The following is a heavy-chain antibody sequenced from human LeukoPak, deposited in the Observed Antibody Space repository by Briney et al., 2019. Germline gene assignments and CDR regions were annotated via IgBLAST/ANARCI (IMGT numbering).Heavy chain of an antibody. J-gene: IGHJ6*02. CDR2: ISSSGSTI. CDR1: GFTFSDYY. Sequence: GGSLRLSCAASGFTFSDYYMSWIRQAPGKGLEWVSYISSSGSTIYYADSVKGRFTISRDNAKNSLYLQMNSLRAEDTAVYYCARVPKTQYSSGWFKGVYYYYGIDVWGQGTTVTVSS. D-gene: IGHD6-19*01. V-gene: IGHV3-11*01. CDR3: ARVPKTQYSSGWFKGVYYYYGIDV.